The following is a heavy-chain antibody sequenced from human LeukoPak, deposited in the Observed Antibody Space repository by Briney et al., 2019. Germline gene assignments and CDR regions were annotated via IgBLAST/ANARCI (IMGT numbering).Heavy chain of an antibody. CDR1: GGSFSDYY. D-gene: IGHD4-23*01. J-gene: IGHJ4*02. V-gene: IGHV4-30-4*01. CDR3: ARENNDYGGKKAFDY. CDR2: IHYSGNT. Sequence: SETLSLTCAVYGGSFSDYYWSWIRQPPGKGLEWIGHIHYSGNTYYNPSLKSRVSISVDTSKSQFSLKLSSVTAADTAVYYCARENNDYGGKKAFDYWGQGTLVTVSS.